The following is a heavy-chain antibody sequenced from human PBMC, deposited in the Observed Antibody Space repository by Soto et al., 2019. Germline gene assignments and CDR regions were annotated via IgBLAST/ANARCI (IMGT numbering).Heavy chain of an antibody. CDR3: ARRPLGDSSSASPVGYYGMDV. J-gene: IGHJ6*02. V-gene: IGHV5-10-1*01. Sequence: HGESLKISCKGSGYSFTSYSISWVRQMPGKGLEWMGRIDPRDSYTNYSPSFQGHVTISADKSISTAYLQWSSLKASDTAMYYCARRPLGDSSSASPVGYYGMDVWGHGTTVTSSS. D-gene: IGHD6-13*01. CDR2: IDPRDSYT. CDR1: GYSFTSYS.